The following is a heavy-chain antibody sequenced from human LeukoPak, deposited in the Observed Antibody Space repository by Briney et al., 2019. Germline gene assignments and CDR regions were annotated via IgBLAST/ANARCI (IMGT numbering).Heavy chain of an antibody. V-gene: IGHV4-59*01. CDR2: VYYSGST. CDR3: ARVRDSGYSYGHFDY. CDR1: GGSISSYY. J-gene: IGHJ4*02. D-gene: IGHD5-18*01. Sequence: SETLSLTCAVSGGSISSYYWNWIRQPPGKGLEWIGYVYYSGSTAYNPSLKSRITISVDTSKNQFSPKLNSLTAADTAVYYCARVRDSGYSYGHFDYWGQGTLVTVSS.